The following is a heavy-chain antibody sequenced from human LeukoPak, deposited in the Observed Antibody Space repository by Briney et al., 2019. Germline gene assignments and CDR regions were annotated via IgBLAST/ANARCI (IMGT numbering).Heavy chain of an antibody. J-gene: IGHJ4*02. CDR1: GFTFSTYA. D-gene: IGHD6-6*01. CDR2: ISGSGDST. Sequence: GGSLGLSCAASGFTFSTYAMNWVRQAPGKGLEWVSGISGSGDSTYYADFVKGRFTISRDNSKNTLYLQMNSLRAEDTAVYYCAKCASGRSSFFDYWGQGALVTVSS. CDR3: AKCASGRSSFFDY. V-gene: IGHV3-23*01.